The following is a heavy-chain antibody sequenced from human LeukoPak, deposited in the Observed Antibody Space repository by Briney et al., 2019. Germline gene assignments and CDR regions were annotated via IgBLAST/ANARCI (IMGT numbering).Heavy chain of an antibody. CDR2: ISYDGSNK. CDR1: GFTFGNYG. Sequence: GGSLRLSCAVSGFTFGNYGMHWVRQAPGKGLEWVAVISYDGSNKYYADSVKGRFTICRDNSKSTLCLQMNSLRAEDTAVYYCARGLQSLHFDYWGQGTLVTVSS. CDR3: ARGLQSLHFDY. V-gene: IGHV3-30*03. J-gene: IGHJ4*02.